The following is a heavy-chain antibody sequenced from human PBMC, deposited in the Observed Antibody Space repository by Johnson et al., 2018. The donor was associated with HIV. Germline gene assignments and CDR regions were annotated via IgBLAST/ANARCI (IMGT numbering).Heavy chain of an antibody. CDR2: ISYDGSNK. CDR1: GFTFSSYA. Sequence: QVQLVESGGGLVQPGRSLRLSCAASGFTFSSYAMHWVRQAPGKGLEWVAVISYDGSNKYYADSVKGRFTISRDNSNNTLYLQMNSLRAEDTAVYYCARHSDPWFVSGYYNGAFDIWGQGTMVTVSS. V-gene: IGHV3-30*14. CDR3: ARHSDPWFVSGYYNGAFDI. J-gene: IGHJ3*02. D-gene: IGHD3-22*01.